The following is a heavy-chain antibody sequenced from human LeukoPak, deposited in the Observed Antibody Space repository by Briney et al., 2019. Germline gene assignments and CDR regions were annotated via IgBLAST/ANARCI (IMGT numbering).Heavy chain of an antibody. J-gene: IGHJ3*02. V-gene: IGHV1-8*01. CDR1: GYTFTSYD. CDR2: MNPNSGNT. D-gene: IGHD3-22*01. CDR3: AIVGYYDSSGYYSLFAFDI. Sequence: ASVKVSCKASGYTFTSYDINWVRQATGQGLEWMGWMNPNSGNTGYAQKFQGRVTMTRNTSITTAYMELSSLRSEDTAVYYCAIVGYYDSSGYYSLFAFDIWGQGTMVTVSS.